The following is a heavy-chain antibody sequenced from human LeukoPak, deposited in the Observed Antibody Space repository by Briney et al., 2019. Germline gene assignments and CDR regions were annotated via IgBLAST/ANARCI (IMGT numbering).Heavy chain of an antibody. CDR1: GDSIFSTTYY. D-gene: IGHD3-3*01. J-gene: IGHJ3*02. V-gene: IGHV4-39*01. Sequence: SETLSLTCTVSGDSIFSTTYYWGWIRQPPGKGLEWIGSIFHSGSTYYNPSLKSRLTMSIDSSKNQFSLILTSVTAADTAVYYCARVALITIHENDAFDIWGQGTVVTVSS. CDR2: IFHSGST. CDR3: ARVALITIHENDAFDI.